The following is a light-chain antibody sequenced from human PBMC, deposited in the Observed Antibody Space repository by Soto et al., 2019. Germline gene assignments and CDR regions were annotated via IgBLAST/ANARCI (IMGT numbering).Light chain of an antibody. CDR1: QSVGSW. CDR2: KAS. Sequence: DIQMTQSPSTLSASVGDRVTNTCRASQSVGSWLAWYQQKPGKAHKLLIYKASRLESGVPSRFSGSETGTEFTLTISNLQPDDFATYYCQQYHKFWSFGQGTKVEIK. J-gene: IGKJ1*01. CDR3: QQYHKFWS. V-gene: IGKV1-5*03.